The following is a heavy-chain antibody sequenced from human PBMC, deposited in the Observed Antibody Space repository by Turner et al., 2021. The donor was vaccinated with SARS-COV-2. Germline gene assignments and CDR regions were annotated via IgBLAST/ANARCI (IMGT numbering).Heavy chain of an antibody. CDR2: ISYDGSNK. J-gene: IGHJ4*02. V-gene: IGHV3-30*04. Sequence: QVQLVESGGGVVQPGRSLRLSCAASGFTFSSYAMYWVRQAPGKGLEWVAVISYDGSNKYYADCVKGRFTISIDNSKNSLYLQMNSLRAEDTAVYYCARPKSGNYFDYFDYWGQGTLVTVSS. CDR3: ARPKSGNYFDYFDY. CDR1: GFTFSSYA. D-gene: IGHD1-26*01.